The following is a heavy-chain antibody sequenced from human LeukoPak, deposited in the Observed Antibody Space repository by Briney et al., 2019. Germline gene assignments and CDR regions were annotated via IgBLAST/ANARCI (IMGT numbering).Heavy chain of an antibody. V-gene: IGHV3-48*03. CDR3: ARGRSITLLRGVAMSDGFDI. D-gene: IGHD3-10*01. Sequence: GGSLRLSCTASGFTFSTYEFQWGRQAPGKGLEWVAYISGSGTTTSYADTVKGQFTISRDSAKTSLYLQINNLRAEDTAVYYCARGRSITLLRGVAMSDGFDIWGQGAMVAVSS. CDR1: GFTFSTYE. J-gene: IGHJ3*02. CDR2: ISGSGTTT.